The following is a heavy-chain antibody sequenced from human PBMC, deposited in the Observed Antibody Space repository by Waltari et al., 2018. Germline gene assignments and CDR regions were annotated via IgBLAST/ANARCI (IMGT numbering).Heavy chain of an antibody. D-gene: IGHD2-15*01. J-gene: IGHJ4*02. Sequence: EVQLVESGGGLVKPGGSLRLSCAASGFTFSSYSMNWVRQAQGKGLEWVSSISSSSSYIYYADSVKGRFTISRDNAKNSLYLQMNSLRAEDTAVYYCARGGSLIYQCSDCWGQGTLVTVSS. CDR2: ISSSSSYI. CDR3: ARGGSLIYQCSDC. CDR1: GFTFSSYS. V-gene: IGHV3-21*06.